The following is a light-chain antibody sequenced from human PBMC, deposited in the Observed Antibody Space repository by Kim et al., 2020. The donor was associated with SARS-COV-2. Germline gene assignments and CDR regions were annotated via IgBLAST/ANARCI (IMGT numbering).Light chain of an antibody. CDR2: AAS. J-gene: IGKJ2*01. CDR3: QQSYSTPYT. Sequence: SASVGDRVTIPCRASQSISNYLNWYQQKPGKAPKLLIYAASSLQSGVPSSFSGSGSGTDFTLTISSLQPEDFATYYCQQSYSTPYTFGQGTKLEI. V-gene: IGKV1-39*01. CDR1: QSISNY.